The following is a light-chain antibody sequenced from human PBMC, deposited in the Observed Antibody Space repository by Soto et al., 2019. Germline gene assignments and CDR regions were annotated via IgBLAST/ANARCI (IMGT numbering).Light chain of an antibody. Sequence: QSALTQPASVSGSPGQLITISCTGTSSDVGGFNYVSWYQQHPGKAPKLMIYDVTNRPSGVSYRFSGSKSGNTPSLTIPGTQAEDEADYYCNSYTSSSTDVFGTGTKLTVL. CDR3: NSYTSSSTDV. J-gene: IGLJ1*01. CDR2: DVT. V-gene: IGLV2-14*03. CDR1: SSDVGGFNY.